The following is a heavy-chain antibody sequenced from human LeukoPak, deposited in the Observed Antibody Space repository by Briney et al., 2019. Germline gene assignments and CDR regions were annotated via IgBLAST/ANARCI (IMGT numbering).Heavy chain of an antibody. CDR3: ARDSGYNAFDI. D-gene: IGHD5-12*01. V-gene: IGHV3-23*01. Sequence: GGSLRLSCAASGFTFSSSAMSWVRQAPGRGLEWVSTISDSVNSTYYADSVKGRFTISRDNAKNSLYLQMNSLRADDTAVYYCARDSGYNAFDIWGQGTMVTVSS. CDR1: GFTFSSSA. CDR2: ISDSVNST. J-gene: IGHJ3*02.